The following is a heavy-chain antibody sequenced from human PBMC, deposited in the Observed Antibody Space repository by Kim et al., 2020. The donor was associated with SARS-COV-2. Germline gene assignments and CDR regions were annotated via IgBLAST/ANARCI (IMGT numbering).Heavy chain of an antibody. CDR3: ARDWNHNWFDH. J-gene: IGHJ5*02. V-gene: IGHV4-59*01. D-gene: IGHD1-1*01. Sequence: TNTTPALKSRVTISVDPSKNQFALKLSSVTAADTAVYYCARDWNHNWFDHWGQGTLVTVSS. CDR2: T.